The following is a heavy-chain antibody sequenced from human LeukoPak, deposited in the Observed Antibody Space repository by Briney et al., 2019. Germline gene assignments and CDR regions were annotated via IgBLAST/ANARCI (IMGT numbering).Heavy chain of an antibody. J-gene: IGHJ4*02. CDR2: ISSSSSYI. V-gene: IGHV3-21*01. D-gene: IGHD3-22*01. CDR3: ARDYYDSSGYSDY. Sequence: GGSLRLSCATSGFMFNSYIISWVRQAPGKGLEWVSSISSSSSYIYYADSVKGRFTISRDNAKNSLYLQMNSLRAEDTAVYYCARDYYDSSGYSDYWGQGTLVTVSS. CDR1: GFMFNSYI.